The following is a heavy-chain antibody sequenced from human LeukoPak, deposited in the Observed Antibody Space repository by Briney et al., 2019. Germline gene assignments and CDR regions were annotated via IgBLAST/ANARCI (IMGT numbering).Heavy chain of an antibody. D-gene: IGHD2-15*01. J-gene: IGHJ4*02. CDR2: ISYDGSNK. CDR3: ARQEGYCSGGSCYAPARFDY. V-gene: IGHV3-30-3*01. Sequence: GGPLRLSCAASGFTFSSYAMHWVRQAPGKGPEWVAVISYDGSNKYYADSVKGRFTISRDNSKNTLYLQMNSLRAEDTAVYYCARQEGYCSGGSCYAPARFDYWGQGTLVTVSS. CDR1: GFTFSSYA.